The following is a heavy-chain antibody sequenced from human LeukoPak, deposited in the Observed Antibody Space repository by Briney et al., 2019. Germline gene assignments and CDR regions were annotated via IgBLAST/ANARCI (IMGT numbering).Heavy chain of an antibody. Sequence: SETLSLTCTVSGGSISSYYRSWIRQPPGKGLEWIGYIHYSGSTNYNPSLKSRVTISVDTSKNQFSLKLSSVTAADTAVYYCARDQDDAFDIWGQGTMVTVSS. CDR1: GGSISSYY. V-gene: IGHV4-59*01. J-gene: IGHJ3*02. CDR3: ARDQDDAFDI. CDR2: IHYSGST.